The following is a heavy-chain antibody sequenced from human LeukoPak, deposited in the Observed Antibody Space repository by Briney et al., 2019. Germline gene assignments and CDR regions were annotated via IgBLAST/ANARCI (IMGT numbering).Heavy chain of an antibody. CDR1: GYTFSVYY. V-gene: IGHV1-2*02. CDR2: INPNSAGT. Sequence: ASVKVSCKASGYTFSVYYIHWLRQAPGQGLDWMGWINPNSAGTNYAQKFQGRVTLTSDTSISTAYMELSSLKSDDTAVYSCARAPVGSLYYFDYWGQGALVTVSS. D-gene: IGHD1-26*01. CDR3: ARAPVGSLYYFDY. J-gene: IGHJ4*02.